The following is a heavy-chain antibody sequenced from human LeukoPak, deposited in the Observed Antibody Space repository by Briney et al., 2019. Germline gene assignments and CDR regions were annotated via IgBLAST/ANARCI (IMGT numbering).Heavy chain of an antibody. CDR2: IRYDGSNK. D-gene: IGHD2-15*01. V-gene: IGHV3-33*01. J-gene: IGHJ4*02. CDR3: ARDYAKAARVSGGSHYSPGY. CDR1: GFTFSSYG. Sequence: PGRSLRLSCAASGFTFSSYGMHWVRQAPGKGLEWVAVIRYDGSNKYYADSVKGRFTISRDNSKNTLYLQMNSLRAEDTAVYYCARDYAKAARVSGGSHYSPGYWGQGTLVTVSS.